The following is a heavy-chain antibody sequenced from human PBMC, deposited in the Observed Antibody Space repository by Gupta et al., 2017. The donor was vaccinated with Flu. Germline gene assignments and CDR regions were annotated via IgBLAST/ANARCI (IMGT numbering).Heavy chain of an antibody. CDR3: ARATLEQQLGH. J-gene: IGHJ4*02. V-gene: IGHV4-31*02. D-gene: IGHD6-13*01. CDR2: IHYSGSI. CDR1: SISSGDYY. Sequence: SISSGDYYWSWIRQHPGKGLEWVGHIHYSGSIYYSPSLASRVSISMDTSKNQFSLNLTSVTAADTAVYYCARATLEQQLGHWGQGTLVTVSS.